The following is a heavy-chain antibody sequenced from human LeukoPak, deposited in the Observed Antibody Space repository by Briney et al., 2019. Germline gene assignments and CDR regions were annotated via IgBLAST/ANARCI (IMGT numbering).Heavy chain of an antibody. CDR2: INFNSGAT. CDR3: ARGWEFYDSSGSDAFDI. J-gene: IGHJ3*02. V-gene: IGHV1-2*02. D-gene: IGHD3-22*01. CDR1: GDTFTGYY. Sequence: ASLKVSCKASGDTFTGYYMHWVRQAPGQGLEWMGWINFNSGATNYAQKFQGRVTMTRDTSISTAYMELSRLRSDDTAVYYCARGWEFYDSSGSDAFDIWGQGTMVAVSS.